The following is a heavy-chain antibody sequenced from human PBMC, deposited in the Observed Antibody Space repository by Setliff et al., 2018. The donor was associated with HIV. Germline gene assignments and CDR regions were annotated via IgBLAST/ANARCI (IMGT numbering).Heavy chain of an antibody. D-gene: IGHD3-22*01. J-gene: IGHJ4*02. CDR1: GYTFTDHY. CDR2: IIPIFGTA. Sequence: SVKVSCKASGYTFTDHYMHWVRQAPGQGLEWMGGIIPIFGTANYAQKFQGRVTITTDESTSTTYLELSSLRSEDTAVYYCAREDYYDSYWGQGTLVTVSS. CDR3: AREDYYDSY. V-gene: IGHV1-69*05.